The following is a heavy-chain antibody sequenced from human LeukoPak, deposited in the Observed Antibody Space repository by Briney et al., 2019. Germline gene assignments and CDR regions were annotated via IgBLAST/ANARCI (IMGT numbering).Heavy chain of an antibody. V-gene: IGHV3-23*01. Sequence: GGSLRLSCAASGVTFSSYDLNWVRQAPGKGLEWVSGISGSGCSTYYADSVKGRFTISRDNSKNTLYLQMNSLRAEDTAVYYCAKPNVGVPLQYFDSWGQGTLVTVCS. CDR1: GVTFSSYD. J-gene: IGHJ4*02. D-gene: IGHD1-26*01. CDR3: AKPNVGVPLQYFDS. CDR2: ISGSGCST.